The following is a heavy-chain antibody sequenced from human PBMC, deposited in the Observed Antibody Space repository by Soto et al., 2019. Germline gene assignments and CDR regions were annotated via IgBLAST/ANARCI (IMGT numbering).Heavy chain of an antibody. CDR3: ARAQGSCCYYDYWYFDP. J-gene: IGHJ2*01. CDR1: GFTFSSYS. D-gene: IGHD3-22*01. CDR2: ISSSSSTI. V-gene: IGHV3-48*01. Sequence: EVQLVESGGGLVQPGGSLRLSCAASGFTFSSYSMNWVRQAPGKGLEWVSYISSSSSTIYYADSVKGRFTISRDNAKNSLYLPKNSLRGGDTAVYYRARAQGSCCYYDYWYFDPWGRGTLVTVSS.